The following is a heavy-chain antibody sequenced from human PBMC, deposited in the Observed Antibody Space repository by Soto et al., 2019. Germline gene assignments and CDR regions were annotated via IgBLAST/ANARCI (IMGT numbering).Heavy chain of an antibody. V-gene: IGHV4-59*13. CDR3: ARGINYYDSSGDSWFDP. Sequence: PSETLSLTCTVSVRSISSYYWSWIRQPPEMRLEWMVYIYDSGSTNYSRTLKSRVTISVDTSKNQYSLKLSSVTAADTAVYYCARGINYYDSSGDSWFDPWGQGTLVTVSS. J-gene: IGHJ5*02. D-gene: IGHD3-22*01. CDR1: VRSISSYY. CDR2: IYDSGST.